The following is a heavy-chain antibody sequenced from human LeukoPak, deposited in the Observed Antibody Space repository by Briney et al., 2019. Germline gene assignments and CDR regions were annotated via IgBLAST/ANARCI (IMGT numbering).Heavy chain of an antibody. Sequence: GASVKVSCKASGYTFTSYGISWVRQAPGQGLEWMGWISAYNGNTNCAQKLQGRVTMTTDTSTSTAYMELRSLRSDDTAVYYCARDLKTVWFGTLNNWFDPWGQGTLVTVSS. D-gene: IGHD3-10*01. J-gene: IGHJ5*02. CDR3: ARDLKTVWFGTLNNWFDP. V-gene: IGHV1-18*01. CDR2: ISAYNGNT. CDR1: GYTFTSYG.